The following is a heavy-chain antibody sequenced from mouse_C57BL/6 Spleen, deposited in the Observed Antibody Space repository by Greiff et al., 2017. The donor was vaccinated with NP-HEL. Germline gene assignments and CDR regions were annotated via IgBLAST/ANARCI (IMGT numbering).Heavy chain of an antibody. V-gene: IGHV5-12*01. D-gene: IGHD2-2*01. J-gene: IGHJ4*01. CDR3: ARRYYGYDDAMDY. CDR1: GFTFSDYY. Sequence: EVKVVESGGGLVQPGGSLKLSCAASGFTFSDYYMYWVRQTPEKRLEWVAYISNGGGSTYYPDTVKGRFTISRDNAKNTLYLQMSRLKSEDTAMYYCARRYYGYDDAMDYWGQGTSVTVSS. CDR2: ISNGGGST.